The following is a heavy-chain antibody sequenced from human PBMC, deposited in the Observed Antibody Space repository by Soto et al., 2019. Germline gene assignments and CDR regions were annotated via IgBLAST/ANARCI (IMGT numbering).Heavy chain of an antibody. V-gene: IGHV1-18*01. CDR1: GYTFTSYG. CDR2: TSAYNGNT. D-gene: IGHD6-13*01. CDR3: AGESSSSCHDY. J-gene: IGHJ4*02. Sequence: QVQLVQSGAEVKKPGASVKVSCKASGYTFTSYGISWVRQAPGQGLEWMGWTSAYNGNTNYAQKLQGRVTMTTDTSTSTASMELRSLSFDDTAVYYCAGESSSSCHDYWGQGTLVTVSS.